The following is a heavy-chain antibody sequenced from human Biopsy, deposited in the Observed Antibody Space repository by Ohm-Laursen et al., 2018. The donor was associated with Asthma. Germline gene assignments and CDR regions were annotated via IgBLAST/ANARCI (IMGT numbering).Heavy chain of an antibody. D-gene: IGHD3-3*01. CDR2: IYYSGST. J-gene: IGHJ6*02. V-gene: IGHV4-31*03. CDR1: GGSISSGGYY. Sequence: TLSLTCTVSGGSISSGGYYWSWIRQHPGKGLEWIGYIYYSGSTYYNPSLKSRVTISVDTSKNQFSLKLSSVTAADTAVYYCARSAKTIFGVVMGSYYYGMDVWGHGTTVTVSS. CDR3: ARSAKTIFGVVMGSYYYGMDV.